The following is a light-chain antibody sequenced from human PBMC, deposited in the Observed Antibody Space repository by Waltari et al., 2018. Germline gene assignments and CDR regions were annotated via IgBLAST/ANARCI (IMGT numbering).Light chain of an antibody. J-gene: IGKJ4*01. CDR2: KAS. CDR1: QSISSW. Sequence: DIQMTQYPATLTASVGDRGTITCRASQSISSWVAWHQQKAGKAPKLLIYKASNLESGVPSMFSGSGSGTAFNFTGSSVQTEDVATYGCEQYDSDPVTFSGGPKV. CDR3: EQYDSDPVT. V-gene: IGKV1-5*03.